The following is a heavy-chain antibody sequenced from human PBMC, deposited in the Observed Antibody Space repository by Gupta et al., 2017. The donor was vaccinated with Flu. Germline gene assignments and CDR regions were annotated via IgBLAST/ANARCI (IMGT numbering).Heavy chain of an antibody. CDR3: VKEEVPPSQVDY. Sequence: QMQLVESGGGVVQPGRSLRLSCAASGFTFRSYAMHWVRQAPGKGLEWVAVISYDGSNQYYVDSVGGRFTISRDNSKSTVYLQMSSLRPEDTAVYYCVKEEVPPSQVDYWGQGALVTVSS. V-gene: IGHV3-30*18. D-gene: IGHD2-2*01. CDR1: GFTFRSYA. J-gene: IGHJ4*02. CDR2: ISYDGSNQ.